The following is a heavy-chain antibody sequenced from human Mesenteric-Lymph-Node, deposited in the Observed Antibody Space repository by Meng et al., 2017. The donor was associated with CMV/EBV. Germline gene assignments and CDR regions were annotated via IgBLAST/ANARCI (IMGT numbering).Heavy chain of an antibody. Sequence: GESLKISCAASGFSFSSYAMTWVRQAPGEGLEWVSRINWNGQITAYSDSVKGRFTISRDSAKSSLYLQMNGLRAEDTALYYCTRGPRSTSSWAGSWFDPWGQGTLVTVSS. CDR1: GFSFSSYA. D-gene: IGHD6-13*01. V-gene: IGHV3-20*04. J-gene: IGHJ5*02. CDR3: TRGPRSTSSWAGSWFDP. CDR2: INWNGQIT.